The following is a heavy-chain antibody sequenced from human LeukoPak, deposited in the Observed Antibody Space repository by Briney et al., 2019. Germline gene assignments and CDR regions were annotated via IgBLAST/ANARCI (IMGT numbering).Heavy chain of an antibody. CDR1: GGTFSSYA. CDR3: AIVRGFSLLGVVIED. J-gene: IGHJ4*02. CDR2: IIPIFGTA. V-gene: IGHV1-69*01. Sequence: SVKVSCTASGGTFSSYAISWVRQAPGQGLEWMGGIIPIFGTANYAQKFQGRVTITADESTSTAYMELSSLRSEDTAVYYCAIVRGFSLLGVVIEDWGQGTLVTVSS. D-gene: IGHD3-3*01.